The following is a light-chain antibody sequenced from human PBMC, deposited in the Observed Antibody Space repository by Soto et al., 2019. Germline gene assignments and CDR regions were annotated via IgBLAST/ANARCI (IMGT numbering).Light chain of an antibody. CDR3: AAWDDSLNGYV. J-gene: IGLJ1*01. V-gene: IGLV1-44*01. Sequence: QSVLTQPPSASGTPGQRVTFSCSGSSSNIGSNTVNWFQQLPGTAPKLLIYSNNQWPSGVPDRFSGSRSGTSASLAISGLQSEDEADYYCAAWDDSLNGYVFGTGTKLTVL. CDR2: SNN. CDR1: SSNIGSNT.